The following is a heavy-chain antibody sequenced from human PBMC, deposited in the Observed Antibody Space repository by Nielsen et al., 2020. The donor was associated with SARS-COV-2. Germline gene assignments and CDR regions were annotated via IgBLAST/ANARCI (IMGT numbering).Heavy chain of an antibody. CDR3: ARAPPAAYSSGWYPHYYFDY. J-gene: IGHJ4*02. V-gene: IGHV4-59*02. D-gene: IGHD6-19*01. CDR2: IYDSGDT. Sequence: GSLRLSCTVSGGSVIFYYWSWIRQPPGKGLEWIGYIYDSGDTNYNPSLKSRVTISVDTSKNQFSLKLSSVTAADTAVYYCARAPPAAYSSGWYPHYYFDYWGQGTLVTVSS. CDR1: GGSVIFYY.